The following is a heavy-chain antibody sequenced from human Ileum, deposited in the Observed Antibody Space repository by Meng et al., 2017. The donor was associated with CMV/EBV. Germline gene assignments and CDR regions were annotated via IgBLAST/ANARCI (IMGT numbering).Heavy chain of an antibody. D-gene: IGHD5-18*01. CDR3: AITVDTAMVGDY. Sequence: VQLVQLGAELRKPGASVKVACRTSGYDFTRHYMTWVRQSPGQGLEWMGLINPSNGRATYAQKFQGRVTMTMDTSTGTVYLEVNSLRSDDTAVYFCAITVDTAMVGDYWGQGTLVTVSS. CDR1: GYDFTRHY. V-gene: IGHV1-46*01. J-gene: IGHJ4*02. CDR2: INPSNGRA.